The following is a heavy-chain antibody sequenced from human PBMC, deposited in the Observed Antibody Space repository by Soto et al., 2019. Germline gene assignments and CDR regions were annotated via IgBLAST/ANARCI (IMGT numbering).Heavy chain of an antibody. CDR3: ARVTTVVTPGY. CDR1: GFTFSSYS. D-gene: IGHD4-17*01. V-gene: IGHV3-48*01. Sequence: GGSLRLSCAASGFTFSSYSMNWVRQAPGKGLEWVSYISSSSSTIYYADSVKGRFTISRDNAKNSLYLQMNSLRAEDTAAYYCARVTTVVTPGYWGQGTLVTVSS. CDR2: ISSSSSTI. J-gene: IGHJ4*02.